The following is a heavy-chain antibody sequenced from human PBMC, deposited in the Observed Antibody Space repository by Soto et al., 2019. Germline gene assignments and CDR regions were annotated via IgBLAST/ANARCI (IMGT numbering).Heavy chain of an antibody. D-gene: IGHD6-25*01. CDR1: GDSMRGYHFY. CDR3: AYGSSSAWIGF. Sequence: SETLSLTCSVSGDSMRGYHFYWAWIRQAPGKGLEWIGSAYFSGGNTYYNPSLKSRVSIFVDTSKNEFSLRLTSLTAADTAVYFCAYGSSSAWIGFWGQGTLVTVSS. J-gene: IGHJ4*02. V-gene: IGHV4-39*01. CDR2: AYFSGGNT.